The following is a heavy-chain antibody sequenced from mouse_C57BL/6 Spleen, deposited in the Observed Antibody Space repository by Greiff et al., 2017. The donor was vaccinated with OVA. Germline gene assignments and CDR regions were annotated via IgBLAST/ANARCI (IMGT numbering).Heavy chain of an antibody. V-gene: IGHV1-69*01. D-gene: IGHD2-12*01. CDR2: IDPSDSYT. CDR3: ARTYSNDEDYFDY. J-gene: IGHJ2*01. Sequence: VQLQQPGAELVMPGASVKLSCKASGYTFTSYWMHWVKQRPGQGLEWIGEIDPSDSYTNYNQKFKGKSTLTVDKSSSTAYMQLSSLTSEDSAVYDCARTYSNDEDYFDYWGQGTTLAVSS. CDR1: GYTFTSYW.